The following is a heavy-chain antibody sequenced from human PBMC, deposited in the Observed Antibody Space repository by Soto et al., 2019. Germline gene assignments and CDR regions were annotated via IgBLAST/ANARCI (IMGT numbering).Heavy chain of an antibody. Sequence: PSETLSLTCTVSGGSIRDYYWSWIRQPPGKGLEWIGFTYYSGNTNYNPSLESRVTISVDTSKNQFSLKLSSLTAADTAVYYCARASGSYFDYWGQGTLVTVSS. J-gene: IGHJ4*02. V-gene: IGHV4-59*01. CDR2: TYYSGNT. D-gene: IGHD1-26*01. CDR1: GGSIRDYY. CDR3: ARASGSYFDY.